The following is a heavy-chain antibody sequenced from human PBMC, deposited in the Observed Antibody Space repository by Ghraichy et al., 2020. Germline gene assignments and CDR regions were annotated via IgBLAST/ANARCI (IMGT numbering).Heavy chain of an antibody. D-gene: IGHD3-3*01. CDR1: GGSFSGYY. CDR3: ARGVGYYDFWSGGNYYYMDV. Sequence: SETLSLTCAVYGGSFSGYYWSWIRQPPGKGLEWIGEINHSGSTNYNPSLKSRVTISVDTSKNQFSLKLSSVTAADTAVYYCARGVGYYDFWSGGNYYYMDVWGKGTTVTVSS. V-gene: IGHV4-34*01. J-gene: IGHJ6*03. CDR2: INHSGST.